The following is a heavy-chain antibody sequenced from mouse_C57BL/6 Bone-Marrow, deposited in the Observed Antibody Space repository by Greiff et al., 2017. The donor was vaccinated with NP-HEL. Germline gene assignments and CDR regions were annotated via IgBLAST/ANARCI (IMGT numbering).Heavy chain of an antibody. J-gene: IGHJ4*01. CDR3: ARGYYGNLYAMDY. D-gene: IGHD2-1*01. CDR2: ISYDGSN. Sequence: DVHLVESGPGLVKPSQSLSLTCSVTGYSITSGYYWNWIRQFPGNKLEWMGYISYDGSNNYNPSLKNRISITRDTSKNQFFLKLNSVTTEDTATYYCARGYYGNLYAMDYWGQGTSVTVSS. V-gene: IGHV3-6*01. CDR1: GYSITSGYY.